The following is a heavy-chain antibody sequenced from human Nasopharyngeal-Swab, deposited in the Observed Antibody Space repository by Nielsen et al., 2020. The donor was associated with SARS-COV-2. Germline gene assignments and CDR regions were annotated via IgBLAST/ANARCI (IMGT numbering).Heavy chain of an antibody. CDR2: ISSSSSYI. Sequence: GGSLRLSCAASGFTFSSYWMSWVRQAPGKGLEWVSSISSSSSYIYYADSVKGRFTIPRDNAKNSLYLQMNSLRAEDTAVYYCARDLTTGSSTEVYYYYYGMDVWGQGTTVTVSS. V-gene: IGHV3-21*01. CDR1: GFTFSSYW. J-gene: IGHJ6*02. CDR3: ARDLTTGSSTEVYYYYYGMDV. D-gene: IGHD1-1*01.